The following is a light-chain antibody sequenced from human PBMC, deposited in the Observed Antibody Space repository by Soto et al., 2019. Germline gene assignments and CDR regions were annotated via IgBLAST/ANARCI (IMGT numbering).Light chain of an antibody. Sequence: DIQLTQSPSFLSASVGDRVTITCRASQGIHSYLVWYQQKLGTAPKLLIYAASTLQSGVPSRFSGSGSGPEFTLTISCLQPEDFATYYYKHSLSSPLTFGPGTTVDI. CDR3: KHSLSSPLT. J-gene: IGKJ3*01. V-gene: IGKV1-9*01. CDR2: AAS. CDR1: QGIHSY.